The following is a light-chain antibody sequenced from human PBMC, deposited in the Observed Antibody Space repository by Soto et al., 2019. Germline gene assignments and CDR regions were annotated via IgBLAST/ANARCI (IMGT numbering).Light chain of an antibody. CDR3: SSYPDSSNYV. V-gene: IGLV2-14*01. Sequence: QSALTQPASVSGFPGQSITLSCNGTSSELAIYNYVSWYQQQPGKAPKLMIYQVTNRPSGVPNRFSGSRSGDTASLTIAGLQAEDEADYYCSSYPDSSNYVCGTGTKVTVL. J-gene: IGLJ1*01. CDR1: SSELAIYNY. CDR2: QVT.